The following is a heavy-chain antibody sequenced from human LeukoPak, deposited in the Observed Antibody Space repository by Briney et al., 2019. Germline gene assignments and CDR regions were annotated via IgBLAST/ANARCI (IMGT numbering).Heavy chain of an antibody. Sequence: GGSLRLSCAASGFTFSSYDMHWVRQAPGKGLEWVTVISYDESNQYYADSVKGRFTISRDNAKNSLYLQMNSLRAEDTAVYYCARDRKRANYYYGMDVWGPGTTVTVSS. V-gene: IGHV3-30*03. CDR1: GFTFSSYD. J-gene: IGHJ6*02. CDR2: ISYDESNQ. D-gene: IGHD6-25*01. CDR3: ARDRKRANYYYGMDV.